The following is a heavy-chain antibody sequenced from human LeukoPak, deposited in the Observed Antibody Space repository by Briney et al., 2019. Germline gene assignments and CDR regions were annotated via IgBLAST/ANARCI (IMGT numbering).Heavy chain of an antibody. CDR3: AKDSSGGLRADYWYFDL. Sequence: GGSLRLSFAASGFTFDDYAMHWVRQAPGKGLEWGSSISWNSDSISYADSVKGRFTISRDNAKNALHLQMNSLRPEDTALYYCAKDSSGGLRADYWYFDLWGRGTLVTVSS. CDR1: GFTFDDYA. V-gene: IGHV3-9*01. CDR2: ISWNSDSI. D-gene: IGHD4-23*01. J-gene: IGHJ2*01.